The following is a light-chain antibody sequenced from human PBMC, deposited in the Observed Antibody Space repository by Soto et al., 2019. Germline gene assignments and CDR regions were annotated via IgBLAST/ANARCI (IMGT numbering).Light chain of an antibody. CDR1: SSDVGGYNY. Sequence: QSALTQPASVSGSPGQSITISCTGTSSDVGGYNYVSWYQQHPGKAPKLMIYDVSNRPSGVSNRFSGSKSGNTAYLTISGLQAEDEADYYCSSYTSSSTLLYVFGTGTKLTAL. CDR2: DVS. V-gene: IGLV2-14*01. J-gene: IGLJ1*01. CDR3: SSYTSSSTLLYV.